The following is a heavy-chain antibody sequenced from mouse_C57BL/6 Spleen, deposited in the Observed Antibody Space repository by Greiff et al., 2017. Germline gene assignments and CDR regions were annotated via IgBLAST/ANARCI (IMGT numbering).Heavy chain of an antibody. V-gene: IGHV1-82*01. CDR1: GYAFSSSW. CDR3: ARAVITTVGIDY. J-gene: IGHJ2*01. D-gene: IGHD1-1*01. Sequence: VKLQESGPELVKPGASVKISCKASGYAFSSSWMNWVKQRPGKGLEWIGRIYPGDGDTNYNGKFKGKATLTADKSSSTAYMQLISLTSEDSAVYFCARAVITTVGIDYWGQGTTLTVSS. CDR2: IYPGDGDT.